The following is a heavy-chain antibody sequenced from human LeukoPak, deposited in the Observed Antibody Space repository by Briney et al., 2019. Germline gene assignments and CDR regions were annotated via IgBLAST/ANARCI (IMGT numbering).Heavy chain of an antibody. CDR2: ISGSGGST. D-gene: IGHD5-24*01. J-gene: IGHJ5*02. V-gene: IGHV3-23*01. Sequence: GGSLRLSCAGSGFTFSSYGMSWVRQAPGKGLEWVSGISGSGGSTYYADSVKGRFTISRDDSENTLHLQMNSLRAEDTAVYYCACMATQYEGSRFDPWGQGTLVTVSS. CDR1: GFTFSSYG. CDR3: ACMATQYEGSRFDP.